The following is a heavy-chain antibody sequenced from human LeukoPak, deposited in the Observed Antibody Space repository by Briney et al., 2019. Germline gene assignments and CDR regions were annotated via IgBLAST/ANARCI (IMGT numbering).Heavy chain of an antibody. CDR2: IYHGGSA. J-gene: IGHJ4*02. CDR1: GYSISSGYY. V-gene: IGHV4-38-2*02. D-gene: IGHD3-3*01. Sequence: PSETLSLTCAVSGYSISSGYYWGWIRQPPGKGLEWIASIYHGGSALYNPSLKSRVTISIDTSKNHFSLKLNSVTAADTAVYYCARDDIWSGYYYFDYWGQGTLVTVSS. CDR3: ARDDIWSGYYYFDY.